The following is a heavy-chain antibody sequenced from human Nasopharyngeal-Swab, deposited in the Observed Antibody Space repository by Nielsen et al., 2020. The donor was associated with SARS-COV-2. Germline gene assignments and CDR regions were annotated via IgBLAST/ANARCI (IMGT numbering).Heavy chain of an antibody. J-gene: IGHJ5*02. V-gene: IGHV3-30*02. D-gene: IGHD1-26*01. CDR3: AKDSRSGSGSYSA. CDR2: IRYDGSNK. Sequence: GESLKISCAASGFTFSSYGMHWVRQAPGKGLEWVAFIRYDGSNKYYADSVKGRFTISRDNSKNTLYLQMNSLRAEDTAVYYCAKDSRSGSGSYSAWDQGTLVTVSS. CDR1: GFTFSSYG.